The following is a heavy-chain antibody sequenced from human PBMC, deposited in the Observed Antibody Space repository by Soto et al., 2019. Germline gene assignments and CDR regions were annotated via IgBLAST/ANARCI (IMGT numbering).Heavy chain of an antibody. J-gene: IGHJ6*02. CDR3: ARDRDGSSGYYSVYYYYYGMDV. CDR1: GGSISSGGYY. CDR2: IYYSGST. Sequence: QVQLQESGPGLVKPSQTLSLTCTVSGGSISSGGYYWSWIRQHPGKGLEWIGYIYYSGSTYYNPSLKSRVTISVDTSKNQFSLKLSSVTAADTAVYYCARDRDGSSGYYSVYYYYYGMDVWGQGTTVTVSS. V-gene: IGHV4-31*03. D-gene: IGHD3-22*01.